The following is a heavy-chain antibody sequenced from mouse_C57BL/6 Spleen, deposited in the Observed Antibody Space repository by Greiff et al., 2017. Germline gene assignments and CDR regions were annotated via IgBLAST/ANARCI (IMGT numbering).Heavy chain of an antibody. CDR1: GYTFTSYW. Sequence: VQLQQSGTVLAWPGASVKMSCKTSGYTFTSYWMHWVKQRPGQGLEWIGAIYPGNSDTSYNEKFKGKAKLTAVTSASTAYMGLSRLTNEGSAVYYCTRSPNTTGVDRPWYFDVWGTGTTVNVSS. D-gene: IGHD1-1*01. V-gene: IGHV1-5*01. J-gene: IGHJ1*03. CDR2: IYPGNSDT. CDR3: TRSPNTTGVDRPWYFDV.